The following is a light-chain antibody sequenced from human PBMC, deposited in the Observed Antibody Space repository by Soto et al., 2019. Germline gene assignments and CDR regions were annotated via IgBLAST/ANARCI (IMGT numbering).Light chain of an antibody. CDR3: QQRSNWPPSIT. V-gene: IGKV3-11*01. CDR2: DAA. Sequence: IVLTHPPATLSLSPGAGAHISSGASQSVTTYLAWYQQKPGQAPRLLIYDAADRATGIPARFSGSGSGTDFALTISSLEPEDFAVYYCQQRSNWPPSITFGQGTRLEIK. J-gene: IGKJ5*01. CDR1: QSVTTY.